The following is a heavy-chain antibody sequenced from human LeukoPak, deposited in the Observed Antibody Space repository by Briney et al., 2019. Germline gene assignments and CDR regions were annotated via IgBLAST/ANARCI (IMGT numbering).Heavy chain of an antibody. CDR2: IRYDGSNK. D-gene: IGHD3-10*01. J-gene: IGHJ4*02. Sequence: PGGSLRLSCAASGFTFSSYGMHWVRQAPGKGLEWVAFIRYDGSNKYYADSVKGRFTISRDNSKNTLYLQMNSLRAEDTAVYYCATVRGVIQLPDYWGQGTLVTVSS. CDR1: GFTFSSYG. V-gene: IGHV3-30*02. CDR3: ATVRGVIQLPDY.